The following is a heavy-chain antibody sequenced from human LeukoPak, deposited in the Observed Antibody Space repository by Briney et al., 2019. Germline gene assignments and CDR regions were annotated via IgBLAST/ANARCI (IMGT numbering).Heavy chain of an antibody. CDR3: VRRRYGSGSYSYYYFDY. D-gene: IGHD3-10*01. Sequence: GESLKISCVGSGYNFLHYWIAWVRQRPGKGLEWMGIIYPGDPETTYSPSFRGQVTISVDTSISTAYLQWRSLRASDTAMYYCVRRRYGSGSYSYYYFDYWGQGTLVTVSS. V-gene: IGHV5-51*01. CDR1: GYNFLHYW. J-gene: IGHJ4*02. CDR2: IYPGDPET.